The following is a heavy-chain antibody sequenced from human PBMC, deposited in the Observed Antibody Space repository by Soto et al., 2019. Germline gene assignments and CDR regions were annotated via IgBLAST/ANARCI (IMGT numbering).Heavy chain of an antibody. CDR1: GFTFSSYW. CDR3: ARGLPGYYGMDV. J-gene: IGHJ6*02. D-gene: IGHD4-17*01. CDR2: IKGDGSRT. Sequence: EVQLAESGGGLVQPGGSLRLSCAASGFTFSSYWIHWVRQAPGKGLVWVSRIKGDGSRTDYADSVKGRFTISRDNAKNTVYLQMNRLRDEDTAVYYCARGLPGYYGMDVWGQGTTVTVSS. V-gene: IGHV3-74*01.